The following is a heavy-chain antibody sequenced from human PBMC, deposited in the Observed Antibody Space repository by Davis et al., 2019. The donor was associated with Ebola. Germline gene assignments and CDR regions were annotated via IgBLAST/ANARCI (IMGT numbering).Heavy chain of an antibody. CDR1: GGSISSSSYY. Sequence: MPSETLSLTCTVSGGSISSSSYYWGWIRQPPGKGLEWIGSIYYSGSTYYNPSLKSRVTISVDTSKNQFSLKLSSVTAADTAVYYCARHNYYGSGNIDYWGQGTLVTVSS. V-gene: IGHV4-39*01. J-gene: IGHJ4*02. CDR2: IYYSGST. D-gene: IGHD3-10*01. CDR3: ARHNYYGSGNIDY.